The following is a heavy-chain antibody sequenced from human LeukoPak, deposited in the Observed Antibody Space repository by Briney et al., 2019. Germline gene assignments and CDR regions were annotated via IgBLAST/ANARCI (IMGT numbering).Heavy chain of an antibody. CDR1: GFTFSNSA. Sequence: GGSLRLSCAASGFTFSNSAMSWVRQAPGKGLEWVSVISVGGGTTYHADSVKGRFTISRDNSKNTLYLQMSSLRAEDTAVYYCAKSGWLQPTYYFDYWGQGTLVTVSS. V-gene: IGHV3-23*01. D-gene: IGHD5-24*01. J-gene: IGHJ4*02. CDR3: AKSGWLQPTYYFDY. CDR2: ISVGGGTT.